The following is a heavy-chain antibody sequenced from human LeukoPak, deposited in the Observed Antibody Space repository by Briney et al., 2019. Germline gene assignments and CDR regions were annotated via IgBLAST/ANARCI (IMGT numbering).Heavy chain of an antibody. CDR2: IYYSGST. V-gene: IGHV4-59*11. J-gene: IGHJ1*01. D-gene: IGHD1-1*01. CDR1: GGSISSHY. CDR3: ANWNPAAEYFQH. Sequence: SSETLSLTCTVSGGSISSHYWSWIRQPPGKGLEWIGYIYYSGSTSYNPPLKSRVTISVDTSKNQFSLKLSSVTAADTAVYYCANWNPAAEYFQHWGQGTLVTVSS.